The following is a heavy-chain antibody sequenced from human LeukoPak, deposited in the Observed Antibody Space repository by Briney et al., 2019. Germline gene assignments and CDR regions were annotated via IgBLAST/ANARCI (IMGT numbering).Heavy chain of an antibody. J-gene: IGHJ6*02. D-gene: IGHD2-2*01. CDR1: GGSISSYY. V-gene: IGHV4-59*01. Sequence: PSETLSLTCTVSGGSISSYYWSWIRQPPGKGLEWIGYIYYSVSTNYNPSLKSRVTISVDTSKNQFSLKLSSVTAADTAVYYCARDRSTAAIRVLGEYYGMDVWGQGTTVTVSS. CDR2: IYYSVST. CDR3: ARDRSTAAIRVLGEYYGMDV.